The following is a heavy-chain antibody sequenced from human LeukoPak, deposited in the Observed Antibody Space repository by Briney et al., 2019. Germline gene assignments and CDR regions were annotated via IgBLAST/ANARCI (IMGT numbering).Heavy chain of an antibody. D-gene: IGHD3-22*01. V-gene: IGHV4-34*01. CDR1: GGSFSGYY. CDR2: INHSGST. CDR3: AGYYYDSSGYLLLRAPPA. J-gene: IGHJ6*02. Sequence: PSETLSLTCAVYGGSFSGYYWSWIRRPPGKGLEWIGEINHSGSTNYNPSLKSRVTISVDTSKNQFSLKLSSVTAADTAVYYCAGYYYDSSGYLLLRAPPAWGQGTTVTVSS.